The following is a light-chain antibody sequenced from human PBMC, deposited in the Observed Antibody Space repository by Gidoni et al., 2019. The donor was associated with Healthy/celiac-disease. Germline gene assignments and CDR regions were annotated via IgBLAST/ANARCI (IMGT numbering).Light chain of an antibody. CDR1: QTVSGN. CDR2: GAS. V-gene: IGKV3-15*01. CDR3: QQYNNWPRGT. Sequence: EVVMTQSPATLSVSPGERATLSCRASQTVSGNLAWYQKKPGQAPRLLIYGASTMATGIPARFSGSGSGTEFTLTISSLQSEDFAVYYCQQYNNWPRGTFGQGTKVEIK. J-gene: IGKJ1*01.